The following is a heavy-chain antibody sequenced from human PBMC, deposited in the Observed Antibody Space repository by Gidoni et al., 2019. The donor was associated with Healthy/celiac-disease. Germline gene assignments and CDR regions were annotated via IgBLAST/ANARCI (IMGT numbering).Heavy chain of an antibody. CDR1: GYTFTSYA. J-gene: IGHJ5*02. V-gene: IGHV7-4-1*02. D-gene: IGHD2-15*01. CDR2: INTNTGNP. CDR3: ARGRYCSGGSCYSFGFLGPWFDP. Sequence: QVQLVQSGSELKKPGASVKVSCKASGYTFTSYAMNWVRQAPGQGLEWMGWINTNTGNPTYAQGFTGRFVFSLDTSVSTAYLQISSLKAEDTAVYYCARGRYCSGGSCYSFGFLGPWFDPWGQGTLVTVSS.